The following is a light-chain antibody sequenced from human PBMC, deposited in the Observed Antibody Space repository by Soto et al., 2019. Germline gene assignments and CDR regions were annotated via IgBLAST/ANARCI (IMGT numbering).Light chain of an antibody. J-gene: IGKJ4*01. CDR3: QQANSFPLT. Sequence: DIQMTQSPSSLSASVGDRVTITCRTSQPISDYLNWYQQKPGKAPSLLIYTASNLQTGVPSRFSGSGSGTEFTLTISSLQPEDFATYYCQQANSFPLTFGGGTKVDI. V-gene: IGKV1-39*01. CDR2: TAS. CDR1: QPISDY.